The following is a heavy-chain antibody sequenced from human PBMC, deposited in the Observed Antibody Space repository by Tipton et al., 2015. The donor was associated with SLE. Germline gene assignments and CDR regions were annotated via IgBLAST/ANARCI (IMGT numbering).Heavy chain of an antibody. CDR3: AQAHLWGSYRYASDI. CDR2: FYHGKST. D-gene: IGHD3-16*02. V-gene: IGHV4-39*07. CDR1: GGSISSSSFY. J-gene: IGHJ3*02. Sequence: TLSLTCTVSGGSISSSSFYWGWIRQPPGKGLEWIGSFYHGKSTFYNPSLKSRVTISVDTSKNQFSLKLSSVTAADTAVYYCAQAHLWGSYRYASDIWGQGTMVTVSS.